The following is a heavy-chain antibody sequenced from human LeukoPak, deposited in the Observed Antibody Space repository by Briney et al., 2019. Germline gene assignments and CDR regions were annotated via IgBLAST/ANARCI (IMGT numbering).Heavy chain of an antibody. J-gene: IGHJ4*02. CDR3: ARVPRGCYPDY. CDR1: GGSVSSGSYY. D-gene: IGHD3-16*02. V-gene: IGHV4-61*01. CDR2: IYYSGST. Sequence: ETLSLTCTVSGGSVSSGSYYWSWIRQPPGKGLEWIGYIYYSGSTNYNPSLKSRVTISVDTSKNQFSLKLSSVTAADTAVYYCARVPRGCYPDYWGQGTLVTVSS.